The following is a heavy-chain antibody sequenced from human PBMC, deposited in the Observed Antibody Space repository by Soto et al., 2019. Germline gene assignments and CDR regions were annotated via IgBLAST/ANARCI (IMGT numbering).Heavy chain of an antibody. V-gene: IGHV3-48*02. CDR3: GGDSSGYYYPDVFDI. D-gene: IGHD3-22*01. J-gene: IGHJ3*02. Sequence: GGSLRLSCAASGFTFSNAWMNWVRQAPGKGLEWVSYISSSSSTIYYADSVKGRFTISRDNAKNSLYLQMNSLRDEDTAVYYCGGDSSGYYYPDVFDIWGQGTMVTVS. CDR2: ISSSSSTI. CDR1: GFTFSNAW.